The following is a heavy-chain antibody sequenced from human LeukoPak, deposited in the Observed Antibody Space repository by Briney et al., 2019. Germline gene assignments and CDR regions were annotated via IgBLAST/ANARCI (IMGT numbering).Heavy chain of an antibody. CDR3: ARLYDYGDYFDY. CDR2: IYYSGST. J-gene: IGHJ4*02. CDR1: GGSISSYY. Sequence: SETLSLTCTVSGGSISSYYWSWIRQPPGKGLEWIGYIYYSGSTNYNPSLKSRVTISVDTSKNQFSLKLSSVTAAGTAVYYCARLYDYGDYFDYWGQGTLVTVSS. D-gene: IGHD4-17*01. V-gene: IGHV4-59*08.